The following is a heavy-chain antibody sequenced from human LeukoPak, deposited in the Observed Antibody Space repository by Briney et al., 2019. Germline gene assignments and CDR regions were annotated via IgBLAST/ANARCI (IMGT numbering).Heavy chain of an antibody. Sequence: SVKVSCKASGGTFSSYTISWVRQAPGQGLEWMGRIIPILGIANYAQKFQGRVTITADKSTSTAYMELSSLRSEDTAVYYCARVSREDPYDAFDIWGQGTMVTVSS. D-gene: IGHD2-15*01. CDR2: IIPILGIA. V-gene: IGHV1-69*02. J-gene: IGHJ3*02. CDR3: ARVSREDPYDAFDI. CDR1: GGTFSSYT.